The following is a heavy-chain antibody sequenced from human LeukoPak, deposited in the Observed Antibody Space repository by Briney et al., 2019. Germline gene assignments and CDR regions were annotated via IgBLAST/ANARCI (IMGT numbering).Heavy chain of an antibody. CDR1: GFTFSDYY. CDR3: ARSKVVGPTVYPFDI. J-gene: IGHJ3*02. D-gene: IGHD1-26*01. V-gene: IGHV3-11*01. Sequence: GGSLRLSCAASGFTFSDYYMTWIRQAPGKGQACDSFISLFGSRIYYADSVKGRFTISRDNAKNSLYLQMNSLRAEDTAVYYCARSKVVGPTVYPFDIWGQGTMVTVSS. CDR2: ISLFGSRI.